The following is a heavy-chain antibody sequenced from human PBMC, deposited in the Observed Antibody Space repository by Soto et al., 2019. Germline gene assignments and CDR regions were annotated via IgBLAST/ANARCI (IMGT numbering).Heavy chain of an antibody. CDR1: GFTFSEYA. J-gene: IGHJ6*03. CDR3: SSDLGVVAATNYYYYMDV. V-gene: IGHV3-23*01. D-gene: IGHD2-15*01. Sequence: GGSLRLSCAASGFTFSEYAMSWVRQAPGKGLEWVSVIGGDGGSPNYADSVKGRFTVSGDNAKSTLYLQMNSLRAEDKAVYYCSSDLGVVAATNYYYYMDVWGKGTTVNVSS. CDR2: IGGDGGSP.